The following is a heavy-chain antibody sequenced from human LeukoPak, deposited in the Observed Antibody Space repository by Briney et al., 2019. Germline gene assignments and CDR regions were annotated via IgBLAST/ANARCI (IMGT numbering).Heavy chain of an antibody. Sequence: GGSLRLSCTASGFTFSDYYMSWIRQAPEKGLEWVSHIGSNGNNIYYAASVKGRFTISRDNSKNILYLQMNSLRAEDTAAYYCARERIYFGSGRDLTDARLFYYYGMDVWGQGTTVTVSS. D-gene: IGHD3-10*01. CDR2: IGSNGNNI. CDR3: ARERIYFGSGRDLTDARLFYYYGMDV. V-gene: IGHV3-11*01. CDR1: GFTFSDYY. J-gene: IGHJ6*02.